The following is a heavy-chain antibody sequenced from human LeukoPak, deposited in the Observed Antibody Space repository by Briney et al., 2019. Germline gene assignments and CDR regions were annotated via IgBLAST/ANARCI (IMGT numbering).Heavy chain of an antibody. D-gene: IGHD7-27*01. J-gene: IGHJ5*02. V-gene: IGHV4-59*12. CDR1: GGSISSYY. CDR2: IYYSGST. CDR3: AKKVAGVGWFDP. Sequence: SETLSLTCTVSGGSISSYYWSWIRQPPGKGLEWIGYIYYSGSTNYNPSLKSRVTISVDTSKNQFSLKLRSVAAVDTAVYYCAKKVAGVGWFDPWGQGALVTVSS.